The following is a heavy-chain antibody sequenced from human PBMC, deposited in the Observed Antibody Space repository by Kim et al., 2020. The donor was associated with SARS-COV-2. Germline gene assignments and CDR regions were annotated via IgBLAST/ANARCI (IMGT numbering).Heavy chain of an antibody. CDR1: GGSISSSISY. V-gene: IGHV4-39*01. Sequence: SETLSLTCSVSGGSISSSISYWGWIRQPPGKGLEWIGSLSYSGRTYYNPSLKSRVTISVDTSKNQFSLNLSSVTAADTAVYYCAGLSASNCFDPWGQGT. CDR3: AGLSASNCFDP. J-gene: IGHJ5*02. CDR2: LSYSGRT.